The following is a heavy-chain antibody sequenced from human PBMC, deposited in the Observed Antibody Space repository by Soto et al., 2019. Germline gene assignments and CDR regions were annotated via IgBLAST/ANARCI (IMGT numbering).Heavy chain of an antibody. CDR1: GYSFTSYW. CDR3: ARLSSSSSVDYYYYGMDV. CDR2: IDPSDSYT. D-gene: IGHD6-6*01. J-gene: IGHJ6*02. V-gene: IGHV5-10-1*01. Sequence: GESRTISCKGSGYSFTSYWISWVRQMPGKGLEWMGRIDPSDSYTNYSPSFQGHVTISADKSISTAYLQWSSLKASDTAMYYCARLSSSSSVDYYYYGMDVWGQGTTVTVSS.